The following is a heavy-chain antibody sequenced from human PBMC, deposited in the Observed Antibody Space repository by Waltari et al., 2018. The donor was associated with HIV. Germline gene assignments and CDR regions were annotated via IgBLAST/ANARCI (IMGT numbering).Heavy chain of an antibody. CDR2: ISSSSSYI. V-gene: IGHV3-21*01. CDR1: GLPVRRHS. Sequence: EVQLVESGGGMVMPGGSLRLSSSVFGLPVRRHSMNWVRQAPGKGLEWVSSISSSSSYIYYADSVKGRFTISRDNAKNSLYLQMNSLRAEDTAVYYCARDFWGGYYYGMDVWGQGTTVTVSS. J-gene: IGHJ6*02. D-gene: IGHD3-16*01. CDR3: ARDFWGGYYYGMDV.